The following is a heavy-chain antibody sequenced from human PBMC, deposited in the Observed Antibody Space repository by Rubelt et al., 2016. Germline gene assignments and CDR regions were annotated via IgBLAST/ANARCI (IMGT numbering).Heavy chain of an antibody. V-gene: IGHV3-23*01. J-gene: IGHJ4*02. CDR2: ISGNGSST. CDR1: GFTFSSYA. Sequence: EVQLLESGGGLVQPGGSLRLSCAASGFTFSSYALTWVRQAPGQWLEWGSRISGNGSSTYYADSVRGRFTISRANSMNTLYLKLNSLRDENTAVYYCAKGPPKLIVRAVEFDYWGQGTLVTVSS. CDR3: AKGPPKLIVRAVEFDY. D-gene: IGHD3-10*01.